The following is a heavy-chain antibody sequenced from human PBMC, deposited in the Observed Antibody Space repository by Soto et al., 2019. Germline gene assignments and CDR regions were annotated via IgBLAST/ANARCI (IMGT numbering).Heavy chain of an antibody. CDR2: ISSSGSTI. CDR3: GRDFVRVYYYGMDV. D-gene: IGHD4-17*01. J-gene: IGHJ6*02. Sequence: GGSLRLSCAASGFTFSSYEMNWVRQAPGKGLEWVSYISSSGSTIYYADSVKGRFTISRDNAKNSLHLQMNSLRAEDTAVYHCGRDFVRVYYYGMDVWGQGTTVTVSS. CDR1: GFTFSSYE. V-gene: IGHV3-48*03.